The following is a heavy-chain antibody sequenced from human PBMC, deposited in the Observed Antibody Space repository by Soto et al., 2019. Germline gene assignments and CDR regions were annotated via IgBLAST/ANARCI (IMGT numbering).Heavy chain of an antibody. V-gene: IGHV3-73*02. CDR3: TRGIDVGSGYHRYYLVY. Sequence: EVQLVASGGALVQPGGSLKLSCAASGLIFSDSALHWLRQASGKGLEWVGRIRRKANNYASTYAAAVEGRFAISRDDSKNAAYLQMNSLKTEDTAIYYCTRGIDVGSGYHRYYLVYWGQGTLLTVSS. CDR2: IRRKANNYAS. J-gene: IGHJ4*02. CDR1: GLIFSDSA. D-gene: IGHD3-22*01.